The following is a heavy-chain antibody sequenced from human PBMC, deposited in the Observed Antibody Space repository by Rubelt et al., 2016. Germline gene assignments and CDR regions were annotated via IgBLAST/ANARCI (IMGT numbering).Heavy chain of an antibody. CDR1: GGSFTDYY. V-gene: IGHV4-34*02. CDR2: INHGGSI. D-gene: IGHD1-1*01. J-gene: IGHJ3*01. Sequence: QVQLQQWGAGLLKPSETLSLTCAVYGGSFTDYYWSWIRQAPGQGLEWLGEINHGGSINHNWSPKSRVATSVDTSTQQVSLKVTSVTAADTAIYYCARSLDDELPTFKAFDVWGPGTKVTVSS. CDR3: ARSLDDELPTFKAFDV.